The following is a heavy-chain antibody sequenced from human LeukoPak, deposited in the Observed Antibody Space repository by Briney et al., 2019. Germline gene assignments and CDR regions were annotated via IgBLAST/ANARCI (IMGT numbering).Heavy chain of an antibody. CDR1: GFTFSSYA. CDR2: ISYDGSNK. V-gene: IGHV3-30-3*01. Sequence: GGSLRLSCAASGFTFSSYAMHWVRQAPGKGLEWVAVISYDGSNKYYADSVKGRFTISRDNSKNTLYLQMNSLRAEDTAVYYCAREPKMYYYDSSGYWGQGTLVTVSS. CDR3: AREPKMYYYDSSGY. D-gene: IGHD3-22*01. J-gene: IGHJ4*02.